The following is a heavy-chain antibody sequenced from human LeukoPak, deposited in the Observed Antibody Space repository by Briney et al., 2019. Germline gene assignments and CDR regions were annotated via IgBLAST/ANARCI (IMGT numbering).Heavy chain of an antibody. CDR3: ARTNTYYDFWSGGYYYYYMDV. D-gene: IGHD3-3*01. Sequence: GGSLRLSCAVSGFTFSSYAMSWVRQAPGKGLEWVSRISGSGSSTYYADSVKGRFTISRDNSKNTLYLQMNSLRAEDTAVYYCARTNTYYDFWSGGYYYYYMDVWGKGTTVTVSS. J-gene: IGHJ6*03. CDR2: ISGSGSST. CDR1: GFTFSSYA. V-gene: IGHV3-23*01.